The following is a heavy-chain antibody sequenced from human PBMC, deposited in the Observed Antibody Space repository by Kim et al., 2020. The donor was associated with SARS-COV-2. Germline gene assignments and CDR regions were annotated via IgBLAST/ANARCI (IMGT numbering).Heavy chain of an antibody. V-gene: IGHV1-3*01. J-gene: IGHJ4*02. CDR2: INGANDKT. CDR3: ARIVSTSSGLRF. Sequence: VSVKVSCKASGYTLTSYAIHWVRQAPGQRFEWMGWINGANDKTKYSEKLQGRLTITKDTSANTAYMNLYSLRSEDTAVYYCARIVSTSSGLRFWGQGTLVTVSS. CDR1: GYTLTSYA. D-gene: IGHD3-22*01.